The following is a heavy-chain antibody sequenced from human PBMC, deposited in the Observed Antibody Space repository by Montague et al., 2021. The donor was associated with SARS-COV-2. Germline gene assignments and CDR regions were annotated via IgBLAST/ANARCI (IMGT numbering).Heavy chain of an antibody. D-gene: IGHD3-22*01. CDR1: GGSISSSSYY. CDR3: ARVRSITMIVVVITPMGWFDP. CDR2: IYYSGST. Sequence: SETLSLTCTVSGGSISSSSYYWGWIRQPPGKGLEWIGSIYYSGSTYYNPSLKSRVTISVDTSKNQFSLKLSSVTAADTAVYYCARVRSITMIVVVITPMGWFDPWGQGTLVTVSS. V-gene: IGHV4-39*07. J-gene: IGHJ5*02.